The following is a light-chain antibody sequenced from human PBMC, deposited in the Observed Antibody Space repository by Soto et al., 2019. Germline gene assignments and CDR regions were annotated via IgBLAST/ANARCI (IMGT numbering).Light chain of an antibody. CDR3: SSYSATNICV. CDR1: SRDIGGYDF. CDR2: NVN. V-gene: IGLV2-8*01. Sequence: QSALTQPPSASGSPGQAVTISCTGTSRDIGGYDFVSWYQVRPGEAPQLIIYNVNGRPSGVPRRFSGSKSGNTASLTVSGLQAVDEADNYCSSYSATNICVFGNRTKVTV. J-gene: IGLJ1*01.